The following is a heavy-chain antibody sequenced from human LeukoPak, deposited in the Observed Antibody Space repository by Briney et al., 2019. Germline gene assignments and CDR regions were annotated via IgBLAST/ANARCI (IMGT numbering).Heavy chain of an antibody. Sequence: GASVKVSCKASGYTFTGYHMHWVRQAPGQGLEWMGRINPNSVDTNYAQNFQGRVTMTRDTSISTAYMELSRLRSDDTAVYYCARDYCSSTSCLFDYWGQGTLVTVSS. CDR2: INPNSVDT. J-gene: IGHJ4*02. CDR1: GYTFTGYH. CDR3: ARDYCSSTSCLFDY. D-gene: IGHD2-2*01. V-gene: IGHV1-2*06.